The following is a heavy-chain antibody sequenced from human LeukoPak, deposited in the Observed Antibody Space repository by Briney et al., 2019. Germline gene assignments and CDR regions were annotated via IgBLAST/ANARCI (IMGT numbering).Heavy chain of an antibody. CDR1: GASTTSSY. V-gene: IGHV4-59*08. CDR2: VAYTGDV. D-gene: IGHD5-24*01. CDR3: VKGSGRDGYSTET. J-gene: IGHJ4*02. Sequence: SETLSLTCTVSGASTTSSYWSWVRLPPGRGLEWLGYVAYTGDVNHNPSLNSRATISLDTSRNQFSLRLTSVTAADTAIYYCVKGSGRDGYSTETRGKGTLVTVSS.